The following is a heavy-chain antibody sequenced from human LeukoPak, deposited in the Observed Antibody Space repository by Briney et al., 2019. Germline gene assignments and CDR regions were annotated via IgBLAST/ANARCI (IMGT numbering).Heavy chain of an antibody. CDR1: GFTFSSYW. D-gene: IGHD6-13*01. J-gene: IGHJ4*02. CDR3: ARVGIAAAGCFDY. CDR2: ISSSSSTI. V-gene: IGHV3-48*01. Sequence: PGGSLRLSCAASGFTFSSYWMSWVRQAPGKGLEWVSYISSSSSTIYYADSVKGRFTISRDNAKNSLYLQMNSLRAEDTAVYYCARVGIAAAGCFDYWGQGTLVTVSS.